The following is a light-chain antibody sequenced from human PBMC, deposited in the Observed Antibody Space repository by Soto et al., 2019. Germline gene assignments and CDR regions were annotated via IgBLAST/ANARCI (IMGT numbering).Light chain of an antibody. J-gene: IGLJ2*01. CDR2: EVS. Sequence: QSALTQPPSASGSPGQSVIISCTGTSSDVGGYNYVSWYQQHPGKAPKLMIYEVSKRPSGVPDRFSGSKSGNTASLTVSGLQAEDEADYYCSSYAGSNNHVVFGGGTKVTVL. V-gene: IGLV2-8*01. CDR3: SSYAGSNNHVV. CDR1: SSDVGGYNY.